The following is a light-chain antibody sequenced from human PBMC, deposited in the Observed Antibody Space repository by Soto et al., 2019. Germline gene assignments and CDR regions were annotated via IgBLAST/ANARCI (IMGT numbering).Light chain of an antibody. CDR2: GAS. CDR1: QSVSNHY. CDR3: QQYGSSGT. Sequence: ETVLTQSPVTLSLSPCEIATLSFRASQSVSNHYLAWYQQKPGQAPRLLIYGASNRATGIPDRFSGSGSGTDFTLTISRLEPEDFAVYYCQQYGSSGTFGQGTKVDI. J-gene: IGKJ1*01. V-gene: IGKV3-20*01.